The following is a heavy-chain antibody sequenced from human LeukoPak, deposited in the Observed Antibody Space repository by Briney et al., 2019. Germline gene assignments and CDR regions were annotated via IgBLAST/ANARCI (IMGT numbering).Heavy chain of an antibody. Sequence: GRSLRLSCAASGFTFSSYGMHWVRQAPGKGLEWVAVIWYDGSNKYYADSVKGRFTISRDNSKNTLYLQMNSLRAEDTAVYYCAKVSAVGGFYYYGMDVWGQGTTVTVSS. CDR3: AKVSAVGGFYYYGMDV. J-gene: IGHJ6*02. CDR2: IWYDGSNK. CDR1: GFTFSSYG. V-gene: IGHV3-33*06. D-gene: IGHD6-19*01.